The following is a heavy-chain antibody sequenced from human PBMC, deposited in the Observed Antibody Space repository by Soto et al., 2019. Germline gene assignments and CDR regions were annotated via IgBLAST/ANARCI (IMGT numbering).Heavy chain of an antibody. CDR3: ARHIGGDYPVVVMDV. D-gene: IGHD4-17*01. J-gene: IGHJ6*02. Sequence: GQSLKISCKGSGYSFNSYWISWVRQMPGKGLEWMGRIDPSDSYTNYSPSFQGHVTITADKPISTAYLQWSSLKASDTAMYYCARHIGGDYPVVVMDVWGQGTTVTVSS. CDR2: IDPSDSYT. CDR1: GYSFNSYW. V-gene: IGHV5-10-1*01.